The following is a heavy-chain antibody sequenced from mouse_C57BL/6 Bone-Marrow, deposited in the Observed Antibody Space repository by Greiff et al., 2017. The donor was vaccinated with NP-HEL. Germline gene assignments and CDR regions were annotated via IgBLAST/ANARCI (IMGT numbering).Heavy chain of an antibody. CDR3: ARWITTVVAPGYFDY. V-gene: IGHV1-81*01. CDR1: GYTFTSYG. CDR2: IYPRSGNT. Sequence: VQLQQSGAELARPGASVKLSCKASGYTFTSYGISWVKQRTGQGLEWIGEIYPRSGNTYYNEKFKGKATLTADKSSSTAYMELRSLTSEDSAVYFCARWITTVVAPGYFDYWGKGTTLTVSS. J-gene: IGHJ2*01. D-gene: IGHD1-1*01.